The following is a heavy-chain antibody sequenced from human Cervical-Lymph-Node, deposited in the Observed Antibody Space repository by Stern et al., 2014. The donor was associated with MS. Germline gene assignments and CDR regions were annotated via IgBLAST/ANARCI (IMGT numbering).Heavy chain of an antibody. CDR1: GYSFTSYW. V-gene: IGHV5-51*03. J-gene: IGHJ4*02. Sequence: VQLVESGAEVKKPGASLKISCKGSGYSFTSYWIAWVRQLPGQGLEGMGSIYPANCDTIYRPSFPGPVTIPTAKSISTAYLQCSSLKASDTAMYYWARGARRVLQPDSCFDYWGQGTLVTVSS. CDR3: ARGARRVLQPDSCFDY. D-gene: IGHD3-10*01. CDR2: IYPANCDT.